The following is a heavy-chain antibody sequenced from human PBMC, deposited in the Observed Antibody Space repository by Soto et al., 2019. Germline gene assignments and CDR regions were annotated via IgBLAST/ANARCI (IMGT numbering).Heavy chain of an antibody. Sequence: SETLSLTCTVSGGSISSYYWSWIRQPPGKGLEWIGYIYYSGSTNYNPSLKSRVTISVDTSKNQFSLKLSSVTAADTAVYYCARGSGSYPPDYYYYYYMDVWGKGTTVTVSS. D-gene: IGHD3-10*01. CDR2: IYYSGST. CDR3: ARGSGSYPPDYYYYYYMDV. V-gene: IGHV4-59*01. CDR1: GGSISSYY. J-gene: IGHJ6*03.